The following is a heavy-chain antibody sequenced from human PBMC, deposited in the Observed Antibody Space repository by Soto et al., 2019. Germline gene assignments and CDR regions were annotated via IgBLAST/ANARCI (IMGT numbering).Heavy chain of an antibody. CDR1: GFTFSTYE. J-gene: IGHJ1*01. D-gene: IGHD3-22*01. CDR3: ARDGYDSSGDSEYFQY. V-gene: IGHV3-48*03. CDR2: ISSSGSSI. Sequence: LRLSCAASGFTFSTYEMNWVRQAPWKGLEWISYISSSGSSIYYADSVKGRFTISRDNAWNSLHLQMNSLRVEDTAVYYCARDGYDSSGDSEYFQYWGQGTLVTVSS.